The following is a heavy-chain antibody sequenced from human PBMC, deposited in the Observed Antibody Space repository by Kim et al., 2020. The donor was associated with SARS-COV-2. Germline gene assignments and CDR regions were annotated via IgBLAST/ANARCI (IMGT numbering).Heavy chain of an antibody. CDR1: GGSISSGDYY. CDR2: IYYSGCT. CDR3: ARDGVRQMTTVTTSRDAFDI. Sequence: SETLSLTCTVSGGSISSGDYYWSWIRQPPGKGLEWIGYIYYSGCTYYNPSLKSRVTISVDTSKNQFSLKLSSVTAADTAVYYCARDGVRQMTTVTTSRDAFDIWGQGTMVTVSS. D-gene: IGHD4-17*01. J-gene: IGHJ3*02. V-gene: IGHV4-30-4*01.